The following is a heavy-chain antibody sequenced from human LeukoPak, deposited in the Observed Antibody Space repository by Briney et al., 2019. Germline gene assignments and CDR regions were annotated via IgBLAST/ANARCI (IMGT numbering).Heavy chain of an antibody. D-gene: IGHD2-2*01. J-gene: IGHJ4*02. CDR3: ARAGGVPAAYFDF. V-gene: IGHV4-34*01. CDR1: GGSFRGYY. CDR2: IHHSGST. Sequence: PSETLSLTCAVYGGSFRGYYGSWIRQPPGKGLEWIGEIHHSGSTNYNPSLKSRVSISVDTSKNQFSLKLSSVTAADTAVYYCARAGGVPAAYFDFWGQGTLVTVSS.